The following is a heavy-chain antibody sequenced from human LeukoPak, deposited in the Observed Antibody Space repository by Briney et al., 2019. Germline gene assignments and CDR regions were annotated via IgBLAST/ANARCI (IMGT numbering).Heavy chain of an antibody. D-gene: IGHD3-22*01. J-gene: IGHJ4*02. V-gene: IGHV4-39*01. CDR1: GGSISSSSYY. CDR2: IYYSGST. Sequence: KPSETLSLTCTVSGGSISSSSYYWGWIRQPPGKGLEWIGSIYYSGSTYYNPSLKSRVTISVDTSKNQFSLKLSSVTAADTAVYYCARLEGYITMIVAPFDYWGQGTLVTVSS. CDR3: ARLEGYITMIVAPFDY.